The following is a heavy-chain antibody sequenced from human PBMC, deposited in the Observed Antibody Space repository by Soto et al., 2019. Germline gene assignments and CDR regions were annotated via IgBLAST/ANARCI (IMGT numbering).Heavy chain of an antibody. D-gene: IGHD5-12*01. J-gene: IGHJ4*02. V-gene: IGHV1-24*01. CDR3: VKDSPIGSVFSGHDDIDS. CDR1: GYTLTELS. CDR2: FDPEDGET. Sequence: ASVKVSCKVSGYTLTELSMHWVRQAPGKGLEWMGGFDPEDGETIYAQKFQGRVTITADKSTTTVYMEVSSLRPEDTAMYYCVKDSPIGSVFSGHDDIDSWGQGTPVTVSS.